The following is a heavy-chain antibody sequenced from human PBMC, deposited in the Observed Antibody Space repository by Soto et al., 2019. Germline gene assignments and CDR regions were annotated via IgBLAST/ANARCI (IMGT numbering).Heavy chain of an antibody. CDR3: AHHDTYTVSWDVGWFDS. Sequence: QITLKESGPTLVEPTQTLTLTCSFSGFSLTKSGVGVGWFRQAPGKALECLGIIYWDDDRRYNPSLKTSLTITKDTSNNQLVLTMTYMEPVDTATNYWAHHDTYTVSWDVGWFDSWGQGTPVTVS. CDR2: IYWDDDR. D-gene: IGHD1-1*01. CDR1: GFSLTKSGVG. J-gene: IGHJ5*01. V-gene: IGHV2-5*02.